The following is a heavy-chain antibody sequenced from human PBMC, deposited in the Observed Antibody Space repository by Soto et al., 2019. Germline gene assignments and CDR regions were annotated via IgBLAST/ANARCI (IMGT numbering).Heavy chain of an antibody. V-gene: IGHV3-33*01. CDR3: ARARYYDSGLGGMDV. J-gene: IGHJ6*02. CDR1: GFTFSSYG. Sequence: QVQLVESGGGVVQPGRSLRLSCAASGFTFSSYGMHWVRQAPGKGLEWVAVIWYDGSNKYYADSVKGRFTISRDNSKNTLYLQMNSLRAEDTAVYYCARARYYDSGLGGMDVWGQGTTVTVSS. D-gene: IGHD3-22*01. CDR2: IWYDGSNK.